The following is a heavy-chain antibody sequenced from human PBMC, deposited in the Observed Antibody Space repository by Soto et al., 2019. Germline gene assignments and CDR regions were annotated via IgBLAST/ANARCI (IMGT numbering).Heavy chain of an antibody. D-gene: IGHD6-6*01. J-gene: IGHJ6*02. CDR2: ISYDGSNK. V-gene: IGHV3-30-3*01. CDR3: AREKLVPNLYYYYGMDV. Sequence: PGGSLRLSCAASGFTFSSYAMHWVRQAPGKGLEWVAVISYDGSNKYYADSVKGRFTISRDNSKNTLYLQMNSLRAEDTAVYYCAREKLVPNLYYYYGMDVWGQGTTVTVSS. CDR1: GFTFSSYA.